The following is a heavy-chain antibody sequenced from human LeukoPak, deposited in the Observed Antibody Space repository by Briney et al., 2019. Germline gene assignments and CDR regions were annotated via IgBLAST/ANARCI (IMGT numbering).Heavy chain of an antibody. CDR3: ASGLQLHLTPYYFDY. Sequence: GGSLRLSCAASGFTFSSYAMHWVRQAPGKGLEWVAVISYDGRNKYYADSVKGRFTISRDNSKNTLYLQMNSLRAEDTAVYYCASGLQLHLTPYYFDYWGQGILVTVSS. CDR1: GFTFSSYA. V-gene: IGHV3-30*04. J-gene: IGHJ4*02. CDR2: ISYDGRNK. D-gene: IGHD5-24*01.